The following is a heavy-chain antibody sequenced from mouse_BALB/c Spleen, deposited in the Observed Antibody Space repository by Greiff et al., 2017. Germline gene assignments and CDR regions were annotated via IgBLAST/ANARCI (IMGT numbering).Heavy chain of an antibody. J-gene: IGHJ4*01. D-gene: IGHD2-2*01. CDR2: INPSSGYT. CDR1: GYTFTSYT. V-gene: IGHV1-4*01. Sequence: QVQPQQSGAELARPGASVKMSCKASGYTFTSYTMHWVKQRPGQGLEWIGYINPSSGYTNYNQKFKDKATLTVDKSSSTAYMQLSSLTSEDSAVYYCARTEGYYYAMDYWGQGTSVTVSS. CDR3: ARTEGYYYAMDY.